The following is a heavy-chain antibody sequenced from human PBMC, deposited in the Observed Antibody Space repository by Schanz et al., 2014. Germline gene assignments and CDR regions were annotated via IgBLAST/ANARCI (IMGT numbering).Heavy chain of an antibody. CDR3: ARGPDYGSGSYSSY. J-gene: IGHJ4*02. Sequence: EVQLVESGGGLVQPGGSLRLSCAVSGFSFSSYSMSWVRQAPGKGLEWIAYISSGGTTIYYADSVKGRFTISRDNAKSSLYLQMNNLRVEDTAVYYCARGPDYGSGSYSSYWGQGTLVTVSS. CDR2: ISSGGTTI. V-gene: IGHV3-48*01. CDR1: GFSFSSYS. D-gene: IGHD3-10*01.